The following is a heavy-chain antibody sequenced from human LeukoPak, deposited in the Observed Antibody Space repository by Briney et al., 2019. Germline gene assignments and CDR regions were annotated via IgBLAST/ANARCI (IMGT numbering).Heavy chain of an antibody. V-gene: IGHV3-48*02. D-gene: IGHD2-15*01. J-gene: IGHJ4*02. CDR2: ICSSSSTI. CDR1: GFSFGNYS. CDR3: ARVDCSGGGCYSALNL. Sequence: PGGSLRLSCAASGFSFGNYSMNWVRQAPGTGLEWISYICSSSSTIYYADSVEGRFTISRDNAKNSLYLQMNSLRDDDTAIYYCARVDCSGGGCYSALNLWGQGTLVTVSS.